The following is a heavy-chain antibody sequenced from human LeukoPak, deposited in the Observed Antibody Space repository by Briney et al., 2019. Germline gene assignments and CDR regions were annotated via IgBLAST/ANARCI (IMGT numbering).Heavy chain of an antibody. CDR1: GFTFSSYA. CDR3: AKDTGSITIFGVVRNYGMDV. J-gene: IGHJ6*02. D-gene: IGHD3-3*01. Sequence: GGSLRLSCAASGFTFSSYAMSWVRQAPGKGLEWVSVIYSAGSTYYADSVKGRFTISRDISKNMVYLQMNSLRAEDTAVYYCAKDTGSITIFGVVRNYGMDVWGQGTTVTVSS. CDR2: IYSAGST. V-gene: IGHV3-23*03.